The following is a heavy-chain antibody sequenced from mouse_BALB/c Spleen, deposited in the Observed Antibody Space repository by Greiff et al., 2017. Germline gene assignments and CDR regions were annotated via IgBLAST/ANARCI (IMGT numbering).Heavy chain of an antibody. CDR3: TRDTTATGAMDY. Sequence: LQQPGSELVRPGASVKLSCKASGYTFTSYWMHWVKQRHGQGLEWIGNIYPGSGSTNYDEKFKSKGTLTVDTSSSTAYMHLSSLTSEDSAVYYCTRDTTATGAMDYWGQGTSVTVSS. J-gene: IGHJ4*01. D-gene: IGHD1-2*01. V-gene: IGHV1S22*01. CDR2: IYPGSGST. CDR1: GYTFTSYW.